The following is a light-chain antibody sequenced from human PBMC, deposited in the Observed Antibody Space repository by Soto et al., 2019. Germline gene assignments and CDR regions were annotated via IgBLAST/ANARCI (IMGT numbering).Light chain of an antibody. CDR2: GAS. Sequence: IVMTQSPATLSLSPGERATLSCRASASVSSNVAWYQHKPGQAPRLLIYGASSRATGIPDRFSGSGTRTEFSLTSSSLQHEDFAVDYNQQYDDRARTYRQGTQVGIK. J-gene: IGKJ1*01. CDR3: QQYDDRART. CDR1: ASVSSN. V-gene: IGKV3D-15*01.